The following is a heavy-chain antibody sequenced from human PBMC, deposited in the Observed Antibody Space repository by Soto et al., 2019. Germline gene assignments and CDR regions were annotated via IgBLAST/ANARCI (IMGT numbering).Heavy chain of an antibody. CDR1: GFTFSTYA. V-gene: IGHV3-64D*06. J-gene: IGHJ6*02. CDR3: VKDMGQAAVGIRYPYGLDV. D-gene: IGHD6-13*01. CDR2: ISSNGGSP. Sequence: GGSLRLSCSASGFTFSTYAMHWVRQAPGKGLEYVSAISSNGGSPYYADSLKGRFTISRDNSKNTLYLQMSSLRTEDTAVYYCVKDMGQAAVGIRYPYGLDVWGLGTTVTVSS.